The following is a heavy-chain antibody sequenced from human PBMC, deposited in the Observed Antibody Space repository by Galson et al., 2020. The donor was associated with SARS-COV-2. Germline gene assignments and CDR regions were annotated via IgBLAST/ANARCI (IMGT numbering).Heavy chain of an antibody. CDR1: GFTFSSYW. CDR2: INSDGSST. CDR3: ARGEDYYDSSGYGDGDY. Sequence: GGSLRLSCAASGFTFSSYWMHWVRQAPGKGLVWVSRINSDGSSTSYADSVKGRFTISRDNAKNTLYLQMNCLRAEDTAVYYCARGEDYYDSSGYGDGDYWGQGTLVTVSS. D-gene: IGHD3-22*01. V-gene: IGHV3-74*01. J-gene: IGHJ4*02.